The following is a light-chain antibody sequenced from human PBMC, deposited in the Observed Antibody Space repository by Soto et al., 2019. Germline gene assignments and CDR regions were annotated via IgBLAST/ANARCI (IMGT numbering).Light chain of an antibody. Sequence: QSALTQPASVSGSPGQSITISCTGTSNDIGAYNYVSWYQQDPGKAPKLMIYEVSNRPSGVSDRFSGSKSGNTASLSIAGLQAEDEADYHCSSHTSSSTIYVFGSGTKVTVL. CDR3: SSHTSSSTIYV. CDR2: EVS. J-gene: IGLJ1*01. CDR1: SNDIGAYNY. V-gene: IGLV2-14*01.